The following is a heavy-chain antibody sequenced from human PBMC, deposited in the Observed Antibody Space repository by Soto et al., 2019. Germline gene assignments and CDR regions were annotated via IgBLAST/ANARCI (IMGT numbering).Heavy chain of an antibody. D-gene: IGHD3-10*01. Sequence: SETLSLTCAVYGGSFSGYYWSWIRQPPGKGLEWIGEINHSGSTNYNPSLKSRVTISVDTSKNQFSLKLSSVTAADTAVYYCARESMVRGVNWGQGTMVTVS. CDR1: GGSFSGYY. CDR3: ARESMVRGVN. V-gene: IGHV4-34*01. CDR2: INHSGST. J-gene: IGHJ4*02.